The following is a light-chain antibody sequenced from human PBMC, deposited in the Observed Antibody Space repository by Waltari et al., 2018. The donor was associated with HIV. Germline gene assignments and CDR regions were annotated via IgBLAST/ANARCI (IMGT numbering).Light chain of an antibody. CDR1: RRHVGSYNL. J-gene: IGLJ1*01. Sequence: QSALTQPASVSGSPGQSINISCPGTRRHVGSYNLVSWYQQHPGKAPKLMIYEVSKRPSGVSNRFSASKSANTASLTISGLQAEDEADYYCCSYAGSNTHVFGTGTKVTVL. CDR2: EVS. V-gene: IGLV2-23*02. CDR3: CSYAGSNTHV.